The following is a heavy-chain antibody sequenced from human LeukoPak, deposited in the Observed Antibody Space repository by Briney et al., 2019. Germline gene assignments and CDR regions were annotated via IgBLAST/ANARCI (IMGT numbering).Heavy chain of an antibody. V-gene: IGHV3-48*03. CDR3: ARADSITIFGVVTSNFDY. CDR2: ISSSGSTI. J-gene: IGHJ4*02. D-gene: IGHD3-3*01. Sequence: GGSLRLSCAASGFTFSSYEMNWVRQAPGKGLEWVSYISSSGSTIYYADSVKGRFTISRDNAKNSLYLQMNSRRAEDTAVYYCARADSITIFGVVTSNFDYWGQGTLVTVSS. CDR1: GFTFSSYE.